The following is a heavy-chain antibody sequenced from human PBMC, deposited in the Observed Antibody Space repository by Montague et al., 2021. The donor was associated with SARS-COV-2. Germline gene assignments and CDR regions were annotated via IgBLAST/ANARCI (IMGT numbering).Heavy chain of an antibody. CDR2: IYWDGDQ. CDR3: ARRYDSYRAEAFDV. D-gene: IGHD3-3*01. V-gene: IGHV2-5*02. CDR1: GFSLNTDGVG. Sequence: PALVTPTQTLTLTCVFSGFSLNTDGVGVAWIRRPPGKALEWLALIYWDGDQRYSPSLKTRLTITKDTSKNRVVLTMTNLDPVDTATYYCARRYDSYRAEAFDVWGQGTMLTVSS. J-gene: IGHJ3*01.